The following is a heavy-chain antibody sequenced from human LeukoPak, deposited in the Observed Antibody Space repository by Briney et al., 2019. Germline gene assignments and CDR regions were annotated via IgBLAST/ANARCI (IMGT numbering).Heavy chain of an antibody. V-gene: IGHV3-30*02. CDR2: IRYDGSNK. CDR3: AKVGSGPYCGGDCYTSDYYYYMDV. CDR1: GFTFSSYG. D-gene: IGHD2-21*02. Sequence: GGSLRLSCAASGFTFSSYGMHWVRQAPGKGLEWVAFIRYDGSNKYYADSVKGRFTISRDNSKNTLYLQMNSLRAEDTAVYYCAKVGSGPYCGGDCYTSDYYYYMDVWGKGTTVTISS. J-gene: IGHJ6*03.